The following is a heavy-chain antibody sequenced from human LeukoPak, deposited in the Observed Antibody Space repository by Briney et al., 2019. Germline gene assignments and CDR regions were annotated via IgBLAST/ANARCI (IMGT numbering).Heavy chain of an antibody. J-gene: IGHJ4*02. CDR3: ARHTSGWAEGDY. D-gene: IGHD6-25*01. CDR2: IKHDGSDK. CDR1: GLTFSSHW. V-gene: IGHV3-7*01. Sequence: PGGSLRLSCAASGLTFSSHWMTWVRQAPGKGLEWVANIKHDGSDKNYVGSVKGRFTISRDNVKNSLYLQMVSLRAEDTAVYYCARHTSGWAEGDYWGQGTLVTVSS.